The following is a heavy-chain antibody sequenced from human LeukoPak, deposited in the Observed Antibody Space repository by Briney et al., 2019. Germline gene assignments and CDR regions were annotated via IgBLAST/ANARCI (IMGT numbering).Heavy chain of an antibody. Sequence: ASETLSLTCAVSGGSISSGGYSWSWIRQPPGKGLEWIGEINHSGSTNYNPSLKSRVTISVDTSKNQFSLKLSSVTAADTAVYYCARGKAAAGTSWFDPWGQGTLVTVSS. CDR3: ARGKAAAGTSWFDP. D-gene: IGHD6-13*01. V-gene: IGHV4-34*01. CDR2: INHSGST. J-gene: IGHJ5*02. CDR1: GGSISSGGYS.